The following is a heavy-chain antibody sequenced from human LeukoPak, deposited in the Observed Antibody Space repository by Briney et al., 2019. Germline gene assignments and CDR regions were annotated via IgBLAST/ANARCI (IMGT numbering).Heavy chain of an antibody. CDR2: MNPNSGNT. CDR3: ARGYYDSSGYSYYYYYGMDV. J-gene: IGHJ6*02. Sequence: ASVKVSCKASGYTFTSYDINWVRQATGQGLEWMGWMNPNSGNTGYAQKFQGRVTMTRNTSISTAYMELSSLRSEDTAVYYCARGYYDSSGYSYYYYYGMDVWGQGTTVTVSS. D-gene: IGHD3-22*01. CDR1: GYTFTSYD. V-gene: IGHV1-8*01.